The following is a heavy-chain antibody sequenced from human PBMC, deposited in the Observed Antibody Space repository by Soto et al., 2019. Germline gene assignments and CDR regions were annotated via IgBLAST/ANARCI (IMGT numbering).Heavy chain of an antibody. CDR1: GFTFIDRY. J-gene: IGHJ4*02. Sequence: WGSLRLSCAASGFTFIDRYIDFFRHSAFKGLEWVVRTKNKANSYTTEYAASVKGRFTISRDYSRDSVYLQMNSLKTDDTAVYYCTIEGAYPGPDFDYWGQGTLVTVSS. CDR2: TKNKANSYTT. V-gene: IGHV3-72*01. D-gene: IGHD3-16*01. CDR3: TIEGAYPGPDFDY.